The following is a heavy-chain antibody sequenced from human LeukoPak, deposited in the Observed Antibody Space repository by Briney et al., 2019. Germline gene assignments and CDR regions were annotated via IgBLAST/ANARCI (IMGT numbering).Heavy chain of an antibody. CDR3: ARVMCGGDCYFDY. Sequence: SVKVSCKASGGTFSGYAISWVRQAPGQGLEWMGGIIPIFGTANYAQKFQGRVTITADESTSTAYMELSSLRSEDTAVYYCARVMCGGDCYFDYWGQGTLVTVSS. CDR2: IIPIFGTA. D-gene: IGHD2-21*02. J-gene: IGHJ4*02. CDR1: GGTFSGYA. V-gene: IGHV1-69*13.